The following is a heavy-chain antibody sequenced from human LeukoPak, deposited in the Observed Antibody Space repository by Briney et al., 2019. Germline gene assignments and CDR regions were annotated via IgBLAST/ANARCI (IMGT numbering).Heavy chain of an antibody. D-gene: IGHD2-2*01. J-gene: IGHJ5*02. CDR3: ARRLTQYDCFDP. V-gene: IGHV6-1*01. Sequence: SQTLSLTCAISGDSVSSNSVTWNWIRQSPSRGLEWLGRTYYRSTWYNDYAVSVRDRITVNPDTSKNQFSLHLNSVTPEDTAVYYCARRLTQYDCFDPWGQGILVTVSS. CDR1: GDSVSSNSVT. CDR2: TYYRSTWYN.